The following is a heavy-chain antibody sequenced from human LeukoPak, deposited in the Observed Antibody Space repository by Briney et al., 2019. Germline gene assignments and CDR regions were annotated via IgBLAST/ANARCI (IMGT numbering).Heavy chain of an antibody. CDR2: ISYDGSNK. CDR1: GFTFSSYA. V-gene: IGHV3-30*04. CDR3: AREIRRKNYYFDY. D-gene: IGHD4-17*01. Sequence: PGGSLRLSCAASGFTFSSYAMHWVRQAPGKGLEWVAVISYDGSNKYYADSVKGRFTISRDNSKNTLYLQMNSLRAEDTAVYYCAREIRRKNYYFDYWGQGTLVTVSS. J-gene: IGHJ4*02.